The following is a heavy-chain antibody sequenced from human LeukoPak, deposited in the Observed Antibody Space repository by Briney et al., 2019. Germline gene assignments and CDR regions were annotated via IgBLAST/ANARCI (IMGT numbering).Heavy chain of an antibody. V-gene: IGHV4-39*07. Sequence: SETLSLTCTVSGGSISSTSYYWGWIRQPPGKGLEWLGNIYYTGTTYYNPSLKSRVTISVDTSNNQFSLRLSSVTAADTAVYYCARYRFLEWLSPDAFDIWGQGTMVTVSS. CDR3: ARYRFLEWLSPDAFDI. J-gene: IGHJ3*02. CDR1: GGSISSTSYY. D-gene: IGHD3-3*01. CDR2: IYYTGTT.